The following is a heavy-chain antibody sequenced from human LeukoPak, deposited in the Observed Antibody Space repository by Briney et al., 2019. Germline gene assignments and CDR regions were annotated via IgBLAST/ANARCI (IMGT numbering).Heavy chain of an antibody. Sequence: GSLRLSCAASGFTFSSYSMNWIRQAPGKGLEWVSSISSSTSYIYYADSVKGRFTISKDNAKNSLYLQMNSLRAEDTAVYYCARAGGSTVSHSDYWGQGTLVTVST. V-gene: IGHV3-21*01. CDR3: ARAGGSTVSHSDY. CDR1: GFTFSSYS. D-gene: IGHD4-17*01. CDR2: ISSSTSYI. J-gene: IGHJ4*02.